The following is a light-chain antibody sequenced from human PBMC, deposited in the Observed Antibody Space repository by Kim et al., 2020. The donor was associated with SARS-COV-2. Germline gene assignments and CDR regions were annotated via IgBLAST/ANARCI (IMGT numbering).Light chain of an antibody. Sequence: ASVGDRVTITCRASQSINSYLNWYQLRQGKAPKLLISAASNLQSGVPSRFSGSGSGTDFTLTIRGLQPEDFVTYYCQQCYSAPYSFGQGTKVDIK. CDR3: QQCYSAPYS. CDR1: QSINSY. V-gene: IGKV1-39*01. J-gene: IGKJ2*03. CDR2: AAS.